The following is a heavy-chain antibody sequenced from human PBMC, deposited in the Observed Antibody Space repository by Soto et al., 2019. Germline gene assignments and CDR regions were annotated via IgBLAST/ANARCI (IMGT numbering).Heavy chain of an antibody. D-gene: IGHD3-22*01. J-gene: IGHJ4*02. CDR2: IYYDGSNK. CDR1: GFTFSSYG. Sequence: QVQLVESGGGVVQPGRSLRLSCAVSGFTFSSYGMNWVRQAPGKGLEWVAAIYYDGSNKYYADSLRGRFTIPRDNFKKTLYLPMNSLRAGETALDYCARDSKDDSSGFYAGFESWGQGTLVTVSS. V-gene: IGHV3-33*01. CDR3: ARDSKDDSSGFYAGFES.